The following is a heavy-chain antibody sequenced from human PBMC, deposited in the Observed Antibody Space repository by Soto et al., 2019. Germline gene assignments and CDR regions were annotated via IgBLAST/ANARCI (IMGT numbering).Heavy chain of an antibody. CDR2: IIPIFGTA. D-gene: IGHD6-13*01. CDR3: AREGRQQKLEDYYYYGMDV. Sequence: GASVKVSCKASGGTFSSYAISWVRQAPGQGLEWMGGIIPIFGTANYAQKFQGRVTITADESTSTAYMELSSLRSEDTAVYYCAREGRQQKLEDYYYYGMDVSGPGTPVTVSS. CDR1: GGTFSSYA. J-gene: IGHJ6*02. V-gene: IGHV1-69*13.